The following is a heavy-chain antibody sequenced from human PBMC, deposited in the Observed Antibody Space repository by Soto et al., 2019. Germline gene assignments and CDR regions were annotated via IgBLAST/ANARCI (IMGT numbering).Heavy chain of an antibody. CDR3: ARAGVVIVVRPATMRTCFD. J-gene: IGHJ5*02. D-gene: IGHD2-2*01. Sequence: WTVIFQTPGKGLEWIGEINHSGSTNYNPSLKSRVTISVDTSKNQFSLKLSSVTAADTAVYYCARAGVVIVVRPATMRTCFD. V-gene: IGHV4-34*01. CDR2: INHSGST.